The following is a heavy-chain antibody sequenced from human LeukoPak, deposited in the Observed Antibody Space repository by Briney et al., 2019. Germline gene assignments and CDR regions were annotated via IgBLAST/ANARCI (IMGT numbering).Heavy chain of an antibody. Sequence: SESLSLTCTVSGGSLSPYYWTWIRQPPGKGLEWIGYIYHTGTTRYNPSLNSRVTISVETSKNQFSLRLNSVTAADTAIYYCARLDSGDHGNIPHWGQGTLVTVSS. CDR1: GGSLSPYY. CDR2: IYHTGTT. CDR3: ARLDSGDHGNIPH. V-gene: IGHV4-59*08. D-gene: IGHD1-26*01. J-gene: IGHJ1*01.